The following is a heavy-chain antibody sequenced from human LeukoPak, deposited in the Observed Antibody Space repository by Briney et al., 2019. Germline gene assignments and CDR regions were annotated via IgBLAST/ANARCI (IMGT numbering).Heavy chain of an antibody. CDR2: IYYSGIT. Sequence: PSETLSLTCTVPGGSISSSTYYWGWIRQPPGKGLEWIGSIYYSGITYYNPSLKSRVTMSVDTSKNQFSLKLSSVTAADTAVFYCARMLVPDYFDSWGQGTLVTVSS. CDR3: ARMLVPDYFDS. D-gene: IGHD6-13*01. J-gene: IGHJ4*02. CDR1: GGSISSSTYY. V-gene: IGHV4-39*07.